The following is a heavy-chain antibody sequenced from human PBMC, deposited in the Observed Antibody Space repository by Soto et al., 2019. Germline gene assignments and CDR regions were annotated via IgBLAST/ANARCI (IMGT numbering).Heavy chain of an antibody. CDR3: ARVLVAGTAIFNYFGY. CDR2: IYYSGST. V-gene: IGHV4-61*01. J-gene: IGHJ4*02. CDR1: GGSVSSGSYY. Sequence: QVQLQESGPGLVKPSETLSLTCTVSGGSVSSGSYYWSWIRQPPGKGLEWIGYIYYSGSTNYNPSLKSRVTISVDTSKNQFSLQLSSVTAADTAVYYCARVLVAGTAIFNYFGYWGQGTLVTVSS. D-gene: IGHD2-21*02.